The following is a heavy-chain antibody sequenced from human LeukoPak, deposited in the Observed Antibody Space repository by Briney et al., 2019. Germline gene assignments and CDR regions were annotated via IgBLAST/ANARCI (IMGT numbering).Heavy chain of an antibody. J-gene: IGHJ6*02. CDR2: IIPIFGIT. Sequence: SVKVSCKASGGTFSSYAISWVRQAPGQGLEWMGRIIPIFGITNDAQKFQGRVTITADKSTSTAYMELSSLRSEDTAVYYCAFPGGSEAGTGYYYYGMDVWGQGTTVTVSS. D-gene: IGHD6-13*01. CDR1: GGTFSSYA. CDR3: AFPGGSEAGTGYYYYGMDV. V-gene: IGHV1-69*04.